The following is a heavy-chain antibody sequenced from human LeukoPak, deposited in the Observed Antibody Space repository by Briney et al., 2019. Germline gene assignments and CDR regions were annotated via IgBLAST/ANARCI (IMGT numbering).Heavy chain of an antibody. CDR1: LGSIISSSYY. CDR3: ARLSSDNYGYFDY. J-gene: IGHJ4*02. D-gene: IGHD3-22*01. CDR2: IYYSGST. V-gene: IGHV4-39*07. Sequence: SETLSLTCTVSLGSIISSSYYWGWIRQPPGKGLEWIGSIYYSGSTYYNPSLKSRVTILVDTSKNQFSLKLSSVTAADTAVYYCARLSSDNYGYFDYWGQGALVTVSS.